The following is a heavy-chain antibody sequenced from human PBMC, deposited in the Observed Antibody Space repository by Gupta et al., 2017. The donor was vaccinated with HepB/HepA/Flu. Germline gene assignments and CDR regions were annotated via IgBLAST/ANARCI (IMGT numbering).Heavy chain of an antibody. CDR1: GYTFTGYY. Sequence: QVQLVQSGAEVKKPGASVKVSCKASGYTFTGYYMHCVRQAPGQGLEWMGWINPNSGGTNYAQKFQGRVTMTRDTSISTAYMELSRLRSDDTAVYYCVITMVRGVTSYFDYWGQGTLVTVSS. J-gene: IGHJ4*02. V-gene: IGHV1-2*02. CDR2: INPNSGGT. D-gene: IGHD3-10*01. CDR3: VITMVRGVTSYFDY.